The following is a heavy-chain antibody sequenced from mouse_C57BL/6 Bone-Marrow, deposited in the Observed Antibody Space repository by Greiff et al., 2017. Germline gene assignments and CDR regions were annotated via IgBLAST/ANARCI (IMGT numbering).Heavy chain of an antibody. CDR1: GYTFTSYG. J-gene: IGHJ3*01. V-gene: IGHV1-58*01. CDR3: ARGGTFAY. Sequence: EVKLQEPGAELVRPGSSVKMSCKTSGYTFTSYGINWVKQRPGQGLEWIGYIYNGKGCTEYNEKFKGKATLTLDTSSSTAYMQLRSLTSEDSAIYFCARGGTFAYWGQGTLVTVSA. D-gene: IGHD3-1*01. CDR2: IYNGKGCT.